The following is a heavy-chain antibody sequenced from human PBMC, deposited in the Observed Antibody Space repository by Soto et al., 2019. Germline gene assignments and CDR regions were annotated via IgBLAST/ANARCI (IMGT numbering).Heavy chain of an antibody. CDR2: INHSGST. CDR1: GGSFSGYY. J-gene: IGHJ4*02. Sequence: SETLSLTCAVYGGSFSGYYWSWIRQPPGKGLEWIGEINHSGSTNYNPSLKSRVTISVDTSKNQFSLKLSSVTAADTAVYYCAGLFLGCYLPYWGQATLVIVPS. V-gene: IGHV4-34*01. D-gene: IGHD2-15*01. CDR3: AGLFLGCYLPY.